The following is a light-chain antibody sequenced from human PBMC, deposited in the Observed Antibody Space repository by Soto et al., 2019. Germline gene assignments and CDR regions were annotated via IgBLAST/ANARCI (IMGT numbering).Light chain of an antibody. V-gene: IGLV2-14*01. Sequence: QSALTQPASVSVSPGQSITISCTGSSGDVGAYNYVSWFQQYPGKAPKLIISEVSNRTSGVSNRFSVSKSGTAASLTISWLQTEDEDDYFCSTSISAWTHVFGTWTTVNV. CDR2: EVS. CDR3: STSISAWTHV. J-gene: IGLJ1*01. CDR1: SGDVGAYNY.